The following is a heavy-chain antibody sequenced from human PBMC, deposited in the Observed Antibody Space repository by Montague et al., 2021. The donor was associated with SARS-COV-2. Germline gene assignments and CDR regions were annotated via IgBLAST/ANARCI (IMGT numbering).Heavy chain of an antibody. V-gene: IGHV4-34*01. Sequence: ETLSLTCAVYGGSFSGHYWSWIRQPPGKGLEWIGEINNSGSTNYNPSLKSQVTISVDTSKNQFSLKLHSVTAAGTAVYYCARGRIEVSMIVVVLTGASYYMDVWGKGTTVTVSS. CDR2: INNSGST. J-gene: IGHJ6*03. CDR1: GGSFSGHY. D-gene: IGHD3-22*01. CDR3: ARGRIEVSMIVVVLTGASYYMDV.